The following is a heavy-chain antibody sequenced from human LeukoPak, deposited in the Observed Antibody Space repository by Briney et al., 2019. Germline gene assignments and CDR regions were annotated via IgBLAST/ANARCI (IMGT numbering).Heavy chain of an antibody. J-gene: IGHJ4*02. D-gene: IGHD4-11*01. CDR1: GGSISSYY. Sequence: SETLSLTCAVSGGSISSYYWSWIRQPPGKGLEWIGYIYYSGSTNYNPSLKSRVTISVDTSKKNFSLKLSSVTAADTAVYYCARVDYSDYNEFDYWGQGTLVTVSS. CDR2: IYYSGST. V-gene: IGHV4-59*01. CDR3: ARVDYSDYNEFDY.